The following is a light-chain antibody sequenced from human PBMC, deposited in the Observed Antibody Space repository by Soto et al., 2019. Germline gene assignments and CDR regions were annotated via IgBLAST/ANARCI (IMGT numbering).Light chain of an antibody. Sequence: EIVMTQSPATLSVSPGERATLSCRASQSVSSNLAWYQQKPGQAPRLLIYGASTRATGIPARFSGSGSGTEFTLTISSLQSEDFYCQQYNNRPPTFGQGTKVEIK. J-gene: IGKJ1*01. CDR2: GAS. CDR3: QQYNNRPPT. CDR1: QSVSSN. V-gene: IGKV3-15*01.